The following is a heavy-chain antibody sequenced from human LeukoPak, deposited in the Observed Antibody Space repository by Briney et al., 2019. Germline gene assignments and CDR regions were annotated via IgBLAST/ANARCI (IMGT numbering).Heavy chain of an antibody. CDR3: ASGSGSYYRIDY. CDR2: ISYDGSNK. V-gene: IGHV3-30*04. Sequence: PGGSLRLSCAASGFTFSSYAMHWVRQAPGKGLEWVAVISYDGSNKYYADSAKGRFTISRDNSKNTLYLQMNSLRAEDTAVYYCASGSGSYYRIDYWGQGTLVTVSS. J-gene: IGHJ4*02. CDR1: GFTFSSYA. D-gene: IGHD3-10*01.